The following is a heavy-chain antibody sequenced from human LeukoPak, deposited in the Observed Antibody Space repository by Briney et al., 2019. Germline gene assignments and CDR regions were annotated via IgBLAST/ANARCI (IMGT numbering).Heavy chain of an antibody. J-gene: IGHJ4*02. Sequence: ASVKVSCKVSGYALTEVSIHWVRQAPGKGLEWMGGFDREDGETIYPQKFQGRVAMTEDTSTDTAYMDVSSLRSEDTAVYYCATVDIHGYAPYYFDFWGQGTLVTVSS. CDR2: FDREDGET. CDR1: GYALTEVS. D-gene: IGHD3-16*01. V-gene: IGHV1-24*01. CDR3: ATVDIHGYAPYYFDF.